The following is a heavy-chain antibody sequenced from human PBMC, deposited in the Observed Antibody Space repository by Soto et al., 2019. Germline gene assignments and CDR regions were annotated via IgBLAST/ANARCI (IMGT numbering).Heavy chain of an antibody. J-gene: IGHJ6*02. D-gene: IGHD3-3*01. CDR3: AHTVGRTIPGSMDV. V-gene: IGHV2-5*01. Sequence: SGPTLVNPTQTLTLTCTFSGFSLSTSGVGVGWIRQPPGKALEWLALIYWNDDNRYSPSLKSRLTITKDTSKNQVVLTMTNMDPVDTATYYCAHTVGRTIPGSMDVWGQGTTVTVSS. CDR1: GFSLSTSGVG. CDR2: IYWNDDN.